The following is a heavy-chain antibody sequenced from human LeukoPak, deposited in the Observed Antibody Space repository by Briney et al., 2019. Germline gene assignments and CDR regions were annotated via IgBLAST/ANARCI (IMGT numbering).Heavy chain of an antibody. V-gene: IGHV4-59*11. CDR3: ARQKLIAAAGTDNWFDP. Sequence: SETLSLTCTVSGGSISSHYWSWIRQPPGKGLEWIGYIYYSGSTSYNPSLKSRVTISVDTSKNQFSLKLSSVTAADTAVYYCARQKLIAAAGTDNWFDPWGQGTLVTVSS. D-gene: IGHD6-13*01. J-gene: IGHJ5*02. CDR2: IYYSGST. CDR1: GGSISSHY.